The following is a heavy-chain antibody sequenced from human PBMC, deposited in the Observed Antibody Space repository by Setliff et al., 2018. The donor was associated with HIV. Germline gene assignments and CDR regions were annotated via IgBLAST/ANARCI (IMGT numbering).Heavy chain of an antibody. Sequence: PGGSLRLSCAASGFTFSNYWMHWVRQAPGKGLEWVANIMQDGSVNYYVDSVKGRFTISRDNAKNSLFLQMNSLRAEDTAVYYCARERLSELWYYMDVWGKGTTVTVSS. CDR2: IMQDGSVN. CDR3: ARERLSELWYYMDV. D-gene: IGHD3-16*01. CDR1: GFTFSNYW. V-gene: IGHV3-7*03. J-gene: IGHJ6*03.